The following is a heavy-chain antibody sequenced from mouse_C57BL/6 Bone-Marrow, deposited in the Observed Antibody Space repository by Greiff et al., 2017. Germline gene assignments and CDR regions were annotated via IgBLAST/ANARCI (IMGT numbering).Heavy chain of an antibody. J-gene: IGHJ2*01. CDR2: ISDGGSYT. CDR3: ARELRPYYFDY. Sequence: EVQLVESGGGLVKPGGSLKLSCAASGFTFSSYAMSWVRQTPEKRLEWVATISDGGSYTYYPDNVKGRFTISRDNAKNNLYLQMSHLKSEDTAMYYCARELRPYYFDYWGQGTTLTVSS. CDR1: GFTFSSYA. V-gene: IGHV5-4*01. D-gene: IGHD1-1*01.